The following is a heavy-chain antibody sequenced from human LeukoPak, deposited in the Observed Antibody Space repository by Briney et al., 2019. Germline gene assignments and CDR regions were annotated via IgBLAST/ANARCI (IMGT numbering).Heavy chain of an antibody. Sequence: PGGSLRLSCAASGFTFSGYWVSWVRQAPGKGLEWVANIKQDGSEKYYVDSVKGRFTISRDNAKNSVYLQMNSLRAEDTAVYYCARRGATVTDDSGQGTLVTVSS. CDR1: GFTFSGYW. CDR2: IKQDGSEK. D-gene: IGHD4-17*01. V-gene: IGHV3-7*01. J-gene: IGHJ4*02. CDR3: ARRGATVTDD.